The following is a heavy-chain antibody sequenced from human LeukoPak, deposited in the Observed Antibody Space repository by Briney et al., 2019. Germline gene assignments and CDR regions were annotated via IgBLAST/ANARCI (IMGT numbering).Heavy chain of an antibody. CDR1: GGSISSYY. Sequence: SETLSLTCTVSGGSISSYYWSWIRQPPGKGLEWIGYIYTSGSTNHNPSLKSRVTISVDTSKNQFSLKLSSVTAADTAVYYCAGRRGYCSSTSCSYYFDYWGQGTLVTVSS. CDR3: AGRRGYCSSTSCSYYFDY. D-gene: IGHD2-2*01. CDR2: IYTSGST. J-gene: IGHJ4*02. V-gene: IGHV4-4*09.